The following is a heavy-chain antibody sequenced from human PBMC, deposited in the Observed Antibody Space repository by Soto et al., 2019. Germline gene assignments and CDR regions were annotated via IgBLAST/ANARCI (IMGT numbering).Heavy chain of an antibody. D-gene: IGHD6-13*01. CDR3: ASRVAAGRDPQY. V-gene: IGHV3-23*01. J-gene: IGHJ4*02. CDR2: ISGNGGST. CDR1: GFTFSSYA. Sequence: EVQLLESGGGLVQPGGSLRLSCAASGFTFSSYAMSWVRQAPGKGLEWVSAISGNGGSTYYADSVKGRFTISRDNSKNTQYLQMNSLGAEDTAVYYCASRVAAGRDPQYWGQGTLVTVSS.